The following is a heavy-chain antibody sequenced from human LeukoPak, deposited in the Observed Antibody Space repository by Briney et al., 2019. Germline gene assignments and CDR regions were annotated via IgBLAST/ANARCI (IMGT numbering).Heavy chain of an antibody. CDR3: AIAGYYDSSGYYY. V-gene: IGHV5-51*01. J-gene: IGHJ4*02. D-gene: IGHD3-22*01. CDR1: GYRFTSYW. CDR2: IYPGDSDT. Sequence: GESLRISCKGSGYRFTSYWISWVRQMPGKGLEWMGIIYPGDSDTRYSPSFQGQVTISADKSISTAYLQWSSLKASDTAMYYCAIAGYYDSSGYYYWGQGTLVTVSS.